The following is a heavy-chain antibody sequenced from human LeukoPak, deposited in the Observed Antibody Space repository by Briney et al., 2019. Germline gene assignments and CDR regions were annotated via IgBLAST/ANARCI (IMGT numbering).Heavy chain of an antibody. J-gene: IGHJ4*02. CDR1: GFTFSSYG. Sequence: GGSLRLSCAASGFTFSSYGMHWVRQAPGKGLEWVAALSHDGNNEFYADSVKGRFTISRDNSKNTLYLHMNSLRAGDTAAFYCAKDNYYGSSAVIDYWGQGTLVTVSS. CDR2: LSHDGNNE. V-gene: IGHV3-30*18. CDR3: AKDNYYGSSAVIDY. D-gene: IGHD3-10*01.